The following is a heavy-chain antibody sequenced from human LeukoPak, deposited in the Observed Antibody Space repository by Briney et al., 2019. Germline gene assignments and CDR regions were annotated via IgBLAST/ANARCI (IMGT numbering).Heavy chain of an antibody. V-gene: IGHV3-53*01. CDR1: GFTVSSNY. CDR3: ASLNYYHISGPRY. J-gene: IGHJ4*02. CDR2: FYSGGNP. D-gene: IGHD3-22*01. Sequence: PGGSLRLSCAASGFTVSSNYMSWVRQAPGKGLEGVSVFYSGGNPYYAASVKGRFTISRDNSKNTLYLQMNSLRAEDTAVYYCASLNYYHISGPRYWGQGTLVTVSS.